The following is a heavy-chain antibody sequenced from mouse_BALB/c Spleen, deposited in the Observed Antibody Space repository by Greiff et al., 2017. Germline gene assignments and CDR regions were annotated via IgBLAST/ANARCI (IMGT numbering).Heavy chain of an antibody. CDR3: AYYDTAY. CDR2: IDPANGNT. CDR1: GFNIKDTY. D-gene: IGHD2-4*01. V-gene: IGHV14-3*02. Sequence: VQLKESGAELVKPGASVKLSCTASGFNIKDTYMHWVKQRPEQGLEWIGRIDPANGNTKYDPKFQGKATITADTPSNTAYLQLSSLTSEDTAVYYCAYYDTAYWGQGTLVTVSA. J-gene: IGHJ3*01.